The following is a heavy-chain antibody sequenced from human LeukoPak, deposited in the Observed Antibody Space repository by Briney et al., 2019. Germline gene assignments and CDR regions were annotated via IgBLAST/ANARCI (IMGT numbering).Heavy chain of an antibody. CDR2: INPNSGGT. J-gene: IGHJ5*02. Sequence: GASVKVSCKASGYTFTGYYMHWVRQAPGQGLEWMGRINPNSGGTNYAQKFRGRVTMTRDTSISTAYMELSRLRSDDTAVYYCARDHPYDFWSGYHYNWFDPWGQGTLVTVSS. CDR1: GYTFTGYY. CDR3: ARDHPYDFWSGYHYNWFDP. V-gene: IGHV1-2*06. D-gene: IGHD3-3*01.